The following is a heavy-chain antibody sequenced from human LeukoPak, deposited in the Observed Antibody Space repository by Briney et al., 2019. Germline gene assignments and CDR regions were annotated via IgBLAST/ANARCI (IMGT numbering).Heavy chain of an antibody. D-gene: IGHD3-22*01. CDR1: GGSISSYY. CDR2: IYYSGST. CDR3: ARDSSGYYFFDY. J-gene: IGHJ4*02. V-gene: IGHV4-59*01. Sequence: PSETLSLTCTVSGGSISSYYWSWIRQPPGKGLEWIGYIYYSGSTNYNPSLKSRVTISVDTSKNQFSLKLNSVTAADTAVYYCARDSSGYYFFDYWGQGTLVTVSS.